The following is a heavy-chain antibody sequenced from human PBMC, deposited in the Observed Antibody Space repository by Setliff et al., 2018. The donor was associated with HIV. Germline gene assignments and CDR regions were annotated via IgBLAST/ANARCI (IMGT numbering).Heavy chain of an antibody. CDR3: ARHPLTDWYFDL. V-gene: IGHV4-39*01. CDR1: GGSISNNDYY. J-gene: IGHJ2*01. D-gene: IGHD7-27*01. Sequence: PSETLSLTCSVSGGSISNNDYYRGWIRQSPGKGLEWIGTIFNSGSSYYNPSLESRVTISVDTSQNQFSLRLRSVTAADTAVYYCARHPLTDWYFDLWGRGTLVTVSS. CDR2: IFNSGSS.